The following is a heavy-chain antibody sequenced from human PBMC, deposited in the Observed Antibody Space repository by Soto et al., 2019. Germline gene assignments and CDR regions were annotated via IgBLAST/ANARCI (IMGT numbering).Heavy chain of an antibody. Sequence: SQTLSLTCAISGDSVSGNSAAWNVIRQSPSRGLEWLGRTYYRSKWNNDYALSVKRRITINPDTPKNQVSLHLYSVTPEDTAVYYCTGITSFRGMDVWGQGTPVTVSS. J-gene: IGHJ6*02. V-gene: IGHV6-1*01. CDR3: TGITSFRGMDV. CDR2: TYYRSKWNN. D-gene: IGHD3-10*01. CDR1: GDSVSGNSAA.